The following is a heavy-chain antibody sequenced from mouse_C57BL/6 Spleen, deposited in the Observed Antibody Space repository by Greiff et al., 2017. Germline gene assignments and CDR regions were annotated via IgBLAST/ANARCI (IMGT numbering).Heavy chain of an antibody. CDR3: ARGKILYYYAMDY. V-gene: IGHV1-69*01. CDR2: IDPSDSYT. CDR1: GYTFTSYW. Sequence: QVQLQQSGAELVMPGASVKLSCKASGYTFTSYWMHWVKQRPGQGLEWIGEIDPSDSYTNYNQKFKGKSTLTVDKSSSTAYMQLSSLTSEDSAVYYCARGKILYYYAMDYWGQGTSVTVSS. D-gene: IGHD5-1-1*01. J-gene: IGHJ4*01.